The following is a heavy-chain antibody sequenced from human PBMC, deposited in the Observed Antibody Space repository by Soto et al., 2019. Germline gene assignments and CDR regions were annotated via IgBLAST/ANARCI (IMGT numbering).Heavy chain of an antibody. CDR3: ARDHKWDGMDV. CDR2: ISSSGTT. D-gene: IGHD1-26*01. J-gene: IGHJ6*02. CDR1: GGSFSSDSFI. V-gene: IGHV4-31*03. Sequence: QVQLQESGPGLLKPSQTLSLTCSVSGGSFSSDSFIWSWVRQLPGKGLEWIGYISSSGTTYYNPSLKSRLIMSVDTSKNQFALKLTSVTAADTAVYFCARDHKWDGMDVWRQGTTVTVSS.